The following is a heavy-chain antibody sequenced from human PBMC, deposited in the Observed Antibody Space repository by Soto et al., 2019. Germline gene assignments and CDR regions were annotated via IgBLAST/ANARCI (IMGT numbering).Heavy chain of an antibody. CDR1: GYTFTSYG. D-gene: IGHD3-22*01. CDR2: ISAYNRNT. V-gene: IGHV1-18*04. CDR3: ARWDLIVRTLEY. J-gene: IGHJ4*02. Sequence: ASVKVSCKASGYTFTSYGIGWVRQAPGQGLEWMGWISAYNRNTNYAQKLQGRVTMTTDTSTSTAYMELRSLRSDDTAVYYCARWDLIVRTLEYLGQGTLVTVSS.